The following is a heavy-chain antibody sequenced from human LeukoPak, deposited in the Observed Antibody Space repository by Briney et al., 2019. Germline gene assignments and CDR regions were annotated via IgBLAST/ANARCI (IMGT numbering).Heavy chain of an antibody. V-gene: IGHV3-7*01. Sequence: PGGSLRLSCAASGFTVSSSYMSWVRQAPGKGPEWVASIKHDGSEKYYVDSVRGRFTISRDNTMNSLYLQMSSLRAEDTAVYYCATDRGWRTSGYYLYYFEYWGQGTLVTYSS. J-gene: IGHJ4*02. CDR1: GFTVSSSY. CDR2: IKHDGSEK. D-gene: IGHD3-3*01. CDR3: ATDRGWRTSGYYLYYFEY.